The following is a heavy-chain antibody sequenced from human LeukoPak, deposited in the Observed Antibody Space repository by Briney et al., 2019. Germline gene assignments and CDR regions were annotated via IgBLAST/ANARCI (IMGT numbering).Heavy chain of an antibody. CDR3: ARESGSQARAGMDV. CDR1: GGTLSSYG. Sequence: ASVKVSCKASGGTLSSYGFSWVRQAPGHGLGWMGMIIPIIGRTNYTQKFQGRVRITADKSTITAYLELTRLTSADTAVYYCARESGSQARAGMDVWGQGTTVTVSS. CDR2: IIPIIGRT. J-gene: IGHJ6*02. D-gene: IGHD1-26*01. V-gene: IGHV1-69*04.